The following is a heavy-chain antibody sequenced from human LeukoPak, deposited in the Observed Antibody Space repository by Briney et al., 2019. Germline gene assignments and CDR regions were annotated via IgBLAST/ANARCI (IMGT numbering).Heavy chain of an antibody. V-gene: IGHV4-61*01. D-gene: IGHD2/OR15-2a*01. CDR1: GVSVSSGSYY. J-gene: IGHJ4*02. CDR2: IYYGGST. Sequence: SETLSLTCTVSGVSVSSGSYYWSWIRQPPGKGLEWIGFIYYGGSTNYNPSLKTRVAMSVDTSRDQFSLKLNSVTAADTAVYYCARFSRPGDSNTHYLDFWGQGTLVTVSS. CDR3: ARFSRPGDSNTHYLDF.